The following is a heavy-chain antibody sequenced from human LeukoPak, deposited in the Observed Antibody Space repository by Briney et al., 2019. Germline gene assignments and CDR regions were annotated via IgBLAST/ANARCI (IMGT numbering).Heavy chain of an antibody. CDR1: GFTFSSYW. V-gene: IGHV3-7*04. CDR2: MDQDGSEK. Sequence: GGSLRLSCAASGFTFSSYWMHWVRQVPGKGLEWVANMDQDGSEKNYVDSVKGRFTISRDNAKSSLFLQMNSLRVEDTAMYYCARDRGYSTFDFWGQGTLVTVSS. D-gene: IGHD5-24*01. CDR3: ARDRGYSTFDF. J-gene: IGHJ4*02.